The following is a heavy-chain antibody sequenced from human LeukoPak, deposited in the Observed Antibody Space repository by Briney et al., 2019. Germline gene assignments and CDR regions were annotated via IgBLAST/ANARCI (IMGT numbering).Heavy chain of an antibody. Sequence: SVKVSCKASGGTFNSYAISWVRQAPGQGLEWMGGIIPMSDTANYPQKFRGRLTITEDIPTSTVYMELSSLRSEDTAVYYCAREDDTGRYMGDDAFDIWGQGTMVTVSS. CDR2: IIPMSDTA. V-gene: IGHV1-69*06. J-gene: IGHJ3*02. CDR3: AREDDTGRYMGDDAFDI. D-gene: IGHD1-26*01. CDR1: GGTFNSYA.